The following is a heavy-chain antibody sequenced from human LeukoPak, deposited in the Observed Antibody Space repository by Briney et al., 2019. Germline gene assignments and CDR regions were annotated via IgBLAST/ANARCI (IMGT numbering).Heavy chain of an antibody. Sequence: SETLSLTCTVSGGSISSSSYYWGWIRQPPGKGLEWIGSIYYSGSTYYNPSLKSRVTISVDTSKSQFSLKLSSVTAADTAVYYCARDKGGSYGGYFDYWGQGTLVTVSS. V-gene: IGHV4-39*07. CDR3: ARDKGGSYGGYFDY. CDR1: GGSISSSSYY. J-gene: IGHJ4*02. CDR2: IYYSGST. D-gene: IGHD1-26*01.